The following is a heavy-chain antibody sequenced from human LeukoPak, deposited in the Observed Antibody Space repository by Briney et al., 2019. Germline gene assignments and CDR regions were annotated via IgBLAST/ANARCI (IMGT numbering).Heavy chain of an antibody. CDR2: IYSGGST. CDR1: GFTVSTNY. D-gene: IGHD3-22*01. Sequence: PGGSLRFSCAASGFTVSTNYMSWVRQAPGKGLEWVSIIYSGGSTSYADSVKGRFTISSDIPKNTLFLQMSSLRAEDTAVYYCARSPRIYDSSGYYLVEYFDLWGRGTLVTVSS. V-gene: IGHV3-53*01. J-gene: IGHJ2*01. CDR3: ARSPRIYDSSGYYLVEYFDL.